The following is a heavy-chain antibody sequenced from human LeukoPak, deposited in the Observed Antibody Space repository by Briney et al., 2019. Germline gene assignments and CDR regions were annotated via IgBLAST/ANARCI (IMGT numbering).Heavy chain of an antibody. J-gene: IGHJ4*02. Sequence: GGSLRLSCAASGFTFSSYAMSWVRQAPGKGLEWVSAISGSGGSTYYADSVKGRFTISRDNSKNTLYLQMNSLKTEDTAVYYCTTEGPLTGDYNYGGDYWGQGTLVTVSS. CDR1: GFTFSSYA. CDR3: TTEGPLTGDYNYGGDY. CDR2: ISGSGGST. V-gene: IGHV3-23*01. D-gene: IGHD5-24*01.